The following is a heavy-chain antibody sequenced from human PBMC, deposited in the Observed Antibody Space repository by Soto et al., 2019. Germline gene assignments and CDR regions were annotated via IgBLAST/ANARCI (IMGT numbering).Heavy chain of an antibody. CDR1: GFTFSSYG. J-gene: IGHJ4*02. CDR2: ISYDGSNK. D-gene: IGHD2-15*01. V-gene: IGHV3-30*18. Sequence: QVQLVESGGGVVQPGRSLRLSCAASGFTFSSYGMHWVRQAPGKGLEWVAVISYDGSNKYYADSVKGRFTISRDNSRNTLYLQMNSLRAEDTAVYYCAKDWVRFCSGGSCHTGDYWGQGTLVTVSS. CDR3: AKDWVRFCSGGSCHTGDY.